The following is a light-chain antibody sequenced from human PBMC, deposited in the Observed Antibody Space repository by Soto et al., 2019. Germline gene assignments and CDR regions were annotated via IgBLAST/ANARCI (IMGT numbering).Light chain of an antibody. V-gene: IGKV3-20*01. CDR3: PQYSSSPET. CDR2: GAS. Sequence: EIVLTQSPGTLSLSPGERATLSCRASQSFSSTYLAWYQQKPGQAPRLLIYGASSRATGFPDRFSGSGSGTDFTLTISRLEPEDIAVYYCPQYSSSPETFGQGTKVDIK. CDR1: QSFSSTY. J-gene: IGKJ1*01.